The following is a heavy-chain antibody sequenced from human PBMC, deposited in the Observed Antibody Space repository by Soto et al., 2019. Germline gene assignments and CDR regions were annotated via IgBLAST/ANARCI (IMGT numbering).Heavy chain of an antibody. D-gene: IGHD2-2*01. CDR2: IYYSGST. Sequence: KPSETLSLTCTVSGGSISSGGYYWSWIRQHPGKGLEWIGYIYYSGSTYYNPSLKSRVTISVDTSKNQFSLKLSSVTAADTAVYYCASGVVPAAKRDYWGQGTLVTVSS. V-gene: IGHV4-31*03. CDR1: GGSISSGGYY. J-gene: IGHJ4*02. CDR3: ASGVVPAAKRDY.